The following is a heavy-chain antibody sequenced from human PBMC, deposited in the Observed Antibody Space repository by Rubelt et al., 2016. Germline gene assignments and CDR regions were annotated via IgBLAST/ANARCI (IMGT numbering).Heavy chain of an antibody. Sequence: VQLVESGGGLVQPGGSLRLSCAASGFAFSSHWMHWVRQAPGKGLVWVSRVNNDGRDTVYEDSVTGRFTISRENAKNWLYLQRNRLGAEDTAVYYCARGLFGPDYWGQGTLVTVSS. CDR2: VNNDGRDT. CDR3: ARGLFGPDY. CDR1: GFAFSSHW. V-gene: IGHV3-74*01. J-gene: IGHJ4*02. D-gene: IGHD2-21*01.